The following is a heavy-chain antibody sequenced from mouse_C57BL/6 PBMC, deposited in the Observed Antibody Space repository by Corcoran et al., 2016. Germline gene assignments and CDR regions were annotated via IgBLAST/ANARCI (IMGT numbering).Heavy chain of an antibody. Sequence: QIQLVQSGPELKKPGETVKISCKASGYTFTTYGMSWVKQAPGKGLKWMGWINTYSGVPTYADDFKGRFAFSLETSASTAYLQINNLKNEDTATYFCARTGELRLRLAWFAYWGQGTLVTVSA. J-gene: IGHJ3*01. V-gene: IGHV9-3*01. CDR1: GYTFTTYG. D-gene: IGHD3-2*02. CDR3: ARTGELRLRLAWFAY. CDR2: INTYSGVP.